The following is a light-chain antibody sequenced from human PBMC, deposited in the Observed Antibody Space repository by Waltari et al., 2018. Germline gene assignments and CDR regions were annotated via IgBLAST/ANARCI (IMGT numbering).Light chain of an antibody. CDR1: SSEVGFYNY. V-gene: IGLV2-14*01. CDR3: NSYAGSSSWV. J-gene: IGLJ3*02. CDR2: DFR. Sequence: QSALTQPASVSGSPGQSITISCTGTSSEVGFYNYVSWYQQHPGKDPKLIIYDFRELPSGCSDRFSGSKPGNTASLTISGLQAEDESDYYCNSYAGSSSWVFGGGTKLTVL.